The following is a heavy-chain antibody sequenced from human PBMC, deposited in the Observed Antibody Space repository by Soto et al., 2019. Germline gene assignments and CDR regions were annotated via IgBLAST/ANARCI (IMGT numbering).Heavy chain of an antibody. V-gene: IGHV3-30-3*01. Sequence: QVPLVESGGGVVQPGRSLRLSCAASGFTFSSYAMHWVRQTPGKGLEWVAVILYDEDKKFYADSVKGQFTISRDNSKNTLYLQMNSLRAEDTAVYYCARGTTVVNLYYFDYWGQGTVVTVSS. CDR1: GFTFSSYA. CDR2: ILYDEDKK. CDR3: ARGTTVVNLYYFDY. J-gene: IGHJ4*02. D-gene: IGHD4-4*01.